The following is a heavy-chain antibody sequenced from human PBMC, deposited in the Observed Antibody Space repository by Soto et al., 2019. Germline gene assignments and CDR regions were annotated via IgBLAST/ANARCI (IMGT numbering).Heavy chain of an antibody. V-gene: IGHV1-18*01. CDR1: GYTSSSYG. CDR3: ARDHDFWSGHGH. Sequence: ASVKVSCKASGYTSSSYGVSWVRQAPGQGLEWMGWINAYSGNPKFPQKLQGRVTLTTDTSTSTAHMELRSLRSDDTAVYYCARDHDFWSGHGHWGQGTLVTVSS. J-gene: IGHJ4*02. D-gene: IGHD3-3*01. CDR2: INAYSGNP.